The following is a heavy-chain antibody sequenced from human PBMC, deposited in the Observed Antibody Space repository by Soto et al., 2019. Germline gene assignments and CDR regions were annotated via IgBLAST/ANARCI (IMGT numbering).Heavy chain of an antibody. Sequence: GGSLRLSCAASGFTFFAYWIHWVRQVPGKGLEWVAVINSDGSHKSYADSVKGRFTISRDNSKNTLYLQMNGLRAEDTAVYYCARDSLYYYDSSGYYFDYWGQGTLVTVSS. D-gene: IGHD3-22*01. J-gene: IGHJ4*02. CDR3: ARDSLYYYDSSGYYFDY. CDR2: INSDGSHK. CDR1: GFTFFAYW. V-gene: IGHV3-74*01.